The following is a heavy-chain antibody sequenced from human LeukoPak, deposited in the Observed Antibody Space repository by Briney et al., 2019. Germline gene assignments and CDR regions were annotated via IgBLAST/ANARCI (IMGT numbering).Heavy chain of an antibody. Sequence: GGSLRLSCAASGFTFTSYAMSWVRQAPGKGLEWVSGTGTGGLRTFYADSVKGRFTISRDNAKNSLYLQMNSLRAEDTAMYYCARGRYSGTTYYFDYWGQGTLVTVSS. V-gene: IGHV3-21*04. J-gene: IGHJ4*02. CDR3: ARGRYSGTTYYFDY. CDR1: GFTFTSYA. D-gene: IGHD5-12*01. CDR2: TGTGGLRT.